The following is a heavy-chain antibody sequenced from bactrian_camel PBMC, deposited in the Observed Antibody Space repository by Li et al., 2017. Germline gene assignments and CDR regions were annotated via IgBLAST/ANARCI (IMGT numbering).Heavy chain of an antibody. CDR3: AAEFAEFCKGMVAGPSTRAY. CDR2: MSLPYGTT. V-gene: IGHV3-3*01. Sequence: HVQLVESGGGSVEAGGSLRLSCVAPGYSGSCMGWFRQAPGREREGVATMSLPYGTTVIADSVSGRFTISQDIGKKTIYLQMTSLKPEDTAMYTCAAEFAEFCKGMVAGPSTRAYWGQGTQVTVS. D-gene: IGHD7*01. CDR1: GYSGSC. J-gene: IGHJ4*01.